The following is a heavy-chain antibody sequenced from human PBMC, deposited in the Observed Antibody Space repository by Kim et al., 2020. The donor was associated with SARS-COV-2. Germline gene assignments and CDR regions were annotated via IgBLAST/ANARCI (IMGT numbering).Heavy chain of an antibody. CDR1: GFDFSDYY. Sequence: GGSLRLSCEGSGFDFSDYYMNWGRQAPGKGLEWISYASTGGHYTHHADSAKGRFPTSRDDTKNSLYLQMNNLRAEDTAFYYCASTTSWGYSSCRHFDFWGQGIVVTV. J-gene: IGHJ4*02. CDR3: ASTTSWGYSSCRHFDF. D-gene: IGHD4-4*01. V-gene: IGHV3-11*03. CDR2: ASTGGHYT.